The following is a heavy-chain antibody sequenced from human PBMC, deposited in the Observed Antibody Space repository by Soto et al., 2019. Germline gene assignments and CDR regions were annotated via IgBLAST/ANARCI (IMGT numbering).Heavy chain of an antibody. V-gene: IGHV1-8*01. CDR3: ARGRATVLRYFDWFYLAY. CDR1: GYTFTSYD. J-gene: IGHJ4*02. CDR2: MNPNSGNT. Sequence: ASVKVSCKASGYTFTSYDINWVRQATGQGLEWMGWMNPNSGNTGYAQKFQGRVTMTRNTSISTAYMELSSLRSEDTAVYYCARGRATVLRYFDWFYLAYWGQGTLVTVSS. D-gene: IGHD3-9*01.